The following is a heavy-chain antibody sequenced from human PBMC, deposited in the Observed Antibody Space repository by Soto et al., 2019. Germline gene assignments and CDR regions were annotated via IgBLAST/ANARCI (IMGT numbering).Heavy chain of an antibody. CDR3: EREPHNGWYGGSVSFDS. V-gene: IGHV3-33*01. CDR1: GFTFSSYG. D-gene: IGHD6-19*01. J-gene: IGHJ3*02. CDR2: IWHDGSNK. Sequence: PGGSLSLSYAASGFTFSSYGMHWVRQAPGRGLEWVAGIWHDGSNKYYAASVKGRFTISRDNSKKTLYLQLNSLKADDTAVYYCEREPHNGWYGGSVSFDSWDRGTMITVSS.